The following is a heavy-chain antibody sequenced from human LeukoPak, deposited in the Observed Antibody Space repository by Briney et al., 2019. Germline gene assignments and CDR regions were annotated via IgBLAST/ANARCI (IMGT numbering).Heavy chain of an antibody. CDR2: IKQDGSEK. D-gene: IGHD1-1*01. Sequence: GGSLRLSCAVSGFTFSNYWMTWVRQAPGKGLEWVANIKQDGSEKYYVVSVKGRFTISRDNAKSSLYLQMNSLRVEDTAVYYCTRGGTNGPGYWGQGTLVT. CDR1: GFTFSNYW. J-gene: IGHJ4*02. V-gene: IGHV3-7*01. CDR3: TRGGTNGPGY.